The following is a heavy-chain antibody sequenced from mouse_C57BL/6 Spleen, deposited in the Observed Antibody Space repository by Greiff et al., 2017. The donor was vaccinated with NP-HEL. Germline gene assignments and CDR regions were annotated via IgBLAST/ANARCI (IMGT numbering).Heavy chain of an antibody. D-gene: IGHD2-3*01. CDR2: ISSGGSYT. J-gene: IGHJ2*01. V-gene: IGHV5-6*01. Sequence: EVKLMESGGDLVKPGGSLKLSCAASGFTFSSYGMSWVRQTPDKRLEWVATISSGGSYTYYPDSVKGRFTIARDNAKNTLYLQMSSLKSEDTAMYYCARLYDGYYDFDYWGQGTTLTVSS. CDR3: ARLYDGYYDFDY. CDR1: GFTFSSYG.